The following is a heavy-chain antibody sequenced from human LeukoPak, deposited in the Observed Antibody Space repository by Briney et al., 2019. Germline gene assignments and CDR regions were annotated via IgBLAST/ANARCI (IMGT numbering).Heavy chain of an antibody. CDR2: INTNTGNP. CDR3: ARDFERSGWYPQHYYYGMDV. D-gene: IGHD6-19*01. Sequence: ASVKVSCKASGYTFISYAMNWVRQAPGQGLEWMGWINTNTGNPTYAQGFTGRFVFSLDTSVSTAYLQISSLKAEDTAVYYCARDFERSGWYPQHYYYGMDVWGQGTTVTVSS. V-gene: IGHV7-4-1*02. J-gene: IGHJ6*02. CDR1: GYTFISYA.